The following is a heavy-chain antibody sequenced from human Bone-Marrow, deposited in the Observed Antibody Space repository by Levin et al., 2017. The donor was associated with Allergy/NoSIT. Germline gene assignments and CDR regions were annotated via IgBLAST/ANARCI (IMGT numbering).Heavy chain of an antibody. CDR3: AGGRSDSWSGPWSFDV. CDR1: AFLSSSFP. V-gene: IGHV3-23*01. J-gene: IGHJ2*01. D-gene: IGHD6-13*01. CDR2: ISGPGGST. Sequence: PGGSLRLSCSASAFLSSSFPMSWVRQSPGKGLEWVSSISGPGGSTYYADSVKGRFTMYRDNSKNTMWLRMNSLRVEDTAVYFCAGGRSDSWSGPWSFDVWGRGTLVSVSS.